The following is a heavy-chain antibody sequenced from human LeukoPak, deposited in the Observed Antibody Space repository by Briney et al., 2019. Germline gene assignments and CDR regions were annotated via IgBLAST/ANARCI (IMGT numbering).Heavy chain of an antibody. V-gene: IGHV3-7*01. Sequence: GGSLRLSCAASGFNFSDFWMTWVRQIPGKGLQWVANIKEDGGEEYHVDSVKGRFTISRDNSKNTLYLQMNSLRAEDTAVYYCARDPGFITMVRGMGYFDYWGQGTLVTVSS. CDR2: IKEDGGEE. J-gene: IGHJ4*02. D-gene: IGHD3-10*01. CDR1: GFNFSDFW. CDR3: ARDPGFITMVRGMGYFDY.